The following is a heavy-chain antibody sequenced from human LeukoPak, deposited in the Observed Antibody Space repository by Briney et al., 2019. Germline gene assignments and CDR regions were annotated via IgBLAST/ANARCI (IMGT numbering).Heavy chain of an antibody. D-gene: IGHD3-10*01. CDR1: GFTFSSYA. CDR3: VKESRVVRGVIMDAFDM. Sequence: GGSLRLSCAASGFTFSSYAMHWVRQAPGKGLEYVSGISINGGSTDYADSVKDRFTISRDNSKNTVYLQMSSLRAEGTAVYYCVKESRVVRGVIMDAFDMWGQGTMVTVSS. V-gene: IGHV3-64D*06. J-gene: IGHJ3*02. CDR2: ISINGGST.